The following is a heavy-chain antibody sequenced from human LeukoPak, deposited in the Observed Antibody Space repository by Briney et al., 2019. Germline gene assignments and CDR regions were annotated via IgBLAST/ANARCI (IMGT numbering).Heavy chain of an antibody. CDR3: AKDGSRNHDYDDY. CDR2: ISGSGGST. J-gene: IGHJ4*02. CDR1: GFTFSSYG. Sequence: AGGSLRLSCAASGFTFSSYGMSWVRQAPGKGLEWVSAISGSGGSTYYADSVKGRFTISRDNPKNTLYLQMNSLRAEDTAVYYCAKDGSRNHDYDDYWGQGTLVTVSS. V-gene: IGHV3-23*01. D-gene: IGHD2-2*01.